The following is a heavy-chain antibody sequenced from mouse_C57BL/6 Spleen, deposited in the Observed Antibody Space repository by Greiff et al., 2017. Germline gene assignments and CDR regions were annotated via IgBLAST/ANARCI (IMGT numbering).Heavy chain of an antibody. V-gene: IGHV1-26*01. J-gene: IGHJ2*01. Sequence: VQLQQSGPELVKPGASVKISCKASGYTFTDYYMNWVKQSHGKSLEWIGDINPNNGGTSYNQKFKGKATLTVDKSSSTAYMELRSLTSEDSAVYYCARRGYSGDYFDYWGQGTTLTVSS. CDR2: INPNNGGT. CDR3: ARRGYSGDYFDY. CDR1: GYTFTDYY.